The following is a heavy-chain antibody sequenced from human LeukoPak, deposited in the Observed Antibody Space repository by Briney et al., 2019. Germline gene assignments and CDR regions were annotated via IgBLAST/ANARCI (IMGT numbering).Heavy chain of an antibody. J-gene: IGHJ4*02. V-gene: IGHV4-59*01. CDR1: GGSISSYY. Sequence: SETLSLTCTVSGGSISSYYWSWIRQPPGKGLEWIGYIYYSGSTNYNPSLKSRVTISVDTSKNQFSLKLSSVTAEDTAVYYCARDSPTTVVTRVYFDYWGQGTLVTVSS. D-gene: IGHD4-23*01. CDR3: ARDSPTTVVTRVYFDY. CDR2: IYYSGST.